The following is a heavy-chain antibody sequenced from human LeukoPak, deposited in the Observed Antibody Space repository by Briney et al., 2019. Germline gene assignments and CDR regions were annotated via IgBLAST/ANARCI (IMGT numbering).Heavy chain of an antibody. D-gene: IGHD2-15*01. CDR1: GGSISSGGYS. V-gene: IGHV4-30-2*01. CDR2: IYHSGST. Sequence: SETLSLTCAVSGGSISSGGYSWSWIRQPPGKGLEWIGYIYHSGSTYYNPSLKSRVTISVDRSKNQFSLKLSSVTAADTAVYYCDRVGGPVDYWGQGTLVTVSS. CDR3: DRVGGPVDY. J-gene: IGHJ4*02.